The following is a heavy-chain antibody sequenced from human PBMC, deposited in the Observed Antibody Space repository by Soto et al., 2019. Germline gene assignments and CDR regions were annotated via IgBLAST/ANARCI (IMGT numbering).Heavy chain of an antibody. CDR3: AWVLLDSSYFDF. Sequence: EVQRVESGGGLVQPGGSLRLSCATSGFTFSSYSMNWVRQAPGKGLEWISYIDSSSSSKYYADSVKGRFTIFRDNDQNLPYLKMNILRAYDTALYNCAWVLLDSSYFDFWGQGTLVTVSS. D-gene: IGHD3-3*01. CDR2: IDSSSSSK. CDR1: GFTFSSYS. V-gene: IGHV3-48*01. J-gene: IGHJ4*02.